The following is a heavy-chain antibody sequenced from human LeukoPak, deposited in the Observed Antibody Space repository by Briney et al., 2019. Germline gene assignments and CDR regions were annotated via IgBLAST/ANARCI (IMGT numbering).Heavy chain of an antibody. CDR1: GFTFSSYW. CDR3: TTLGSITTAAMGGY. V-gene: IGHV3-74*01. CDR2: INSDGSST. D-gene: IGHD2-2*01. J-gene: IGHJ4*02. Sequence: GGSLRLSCAASGFTFSSYWMHWVRQAPGKGLVWVSRINSDGSSTSYADSVKGRFTISRDNAKNTLYLQMNSLKTEDTAFYYCTTLGSITTAAMGGYWGQGTLVTVSS.